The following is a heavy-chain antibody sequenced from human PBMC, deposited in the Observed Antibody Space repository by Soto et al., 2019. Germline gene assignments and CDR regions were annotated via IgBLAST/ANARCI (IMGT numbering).Heavy chain of an antibody. D-gene: IGHD5-18*01. CDR2: INPSGGYT. CDR3: ARDGYSYGYIWYFDP. J-gene: IGHJ2*01. V-gene: IGHV1-46*01. Sequence: GASVKVSCKASGYTFTSYYMNWVRQAPGQGLEWLGIINPSGGYTTYAQRFLGRVTMTSDTSTSTAHMELRSLRSDDTAVYYCARDGYSYGYIWYFDPWGRGTLVTAPQ. CDR1: GYTFTSYY.